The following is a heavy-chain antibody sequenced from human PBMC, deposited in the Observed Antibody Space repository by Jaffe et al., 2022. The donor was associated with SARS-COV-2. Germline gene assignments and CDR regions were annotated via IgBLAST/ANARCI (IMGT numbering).Heavy chain of an antibody. V-gene: IGHV1-3*01. Sequence: QVQLVQSGAEVKKPGASVKVSCKASGYTFTSYAMHWVRQAPGQRLEWMGWINAGNGNTKYSQKFQGRVTITRDTSASTAYMELSSLRSEDTAVYYCARDGGDYCSSTSCYTNYYGMDVWGQGTTVTVSS. CDR2: INAGNGNT. CDR3: ARDGGDYCSSTSCYTNYYGMDV. CDR1: GYTFTSYA. D-gene: IGHD2-2*02. J-gene: IGHJ6*02.